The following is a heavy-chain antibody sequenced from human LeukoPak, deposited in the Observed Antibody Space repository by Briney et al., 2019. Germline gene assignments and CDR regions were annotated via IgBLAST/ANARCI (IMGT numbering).Heavy chain of an antibody. D-gene: IGHD4-17*01. Sequence: PGGSLRLSCSVSGFTFSTYVMHWVRQAPGKGLEYVSAISSNGDNTYYADSVKGRFTISRDNSKNTLFLQMNRLRAEDTAVYYCGKTVTMDSWGQGTLVTVSS. V-gene: IGHV3-64*04. J-gene: IGHJ4*02. CDR1: GFTFSTYV. CDR2: ISSNGDNT. CDR3: GKTVTMDS.